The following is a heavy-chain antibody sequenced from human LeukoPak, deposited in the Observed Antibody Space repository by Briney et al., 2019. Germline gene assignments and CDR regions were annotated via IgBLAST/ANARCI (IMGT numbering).Heavy chain of an antibody. J-gene: IGHJ4*02. D-gene: IGHD3-22*01. CDR1: GFTVSSNS. Sequence: GGSLRLSCTVSGFTVSSNSMSWVRQAPGKGLEWVSYISSSGSTIYYADSVKGRFTISRDNAKNSLYLQMNSLRAEDTAVYYCARAVYDSTGYYYRGGNYYFDYWGQGTLVTVSS. CDR3: ARAVYDSTGYYYRGGNYYFDY. V-gene: IGHV3-48*04. CDR2: ISSSGSTI.